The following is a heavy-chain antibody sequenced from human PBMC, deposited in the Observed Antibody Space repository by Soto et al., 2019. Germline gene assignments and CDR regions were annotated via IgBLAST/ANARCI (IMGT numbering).Heavy chain of an antibody. D-gene: IGHD1-26*01. CDR1: GFSFTTYV. CDR2: ISHDGSYK. CDR3: AKGLLAIVGTTLPRDAFNI. Sequence: GGFLRLSCAASGFSFTTYVMHWVRQAPGKGLEWVAVISHDGSYKYYGDAVKGRFTISRDTSKNAVYLEMNSLRPEDTAVYYCAKGLLAIVGTTLPRDAFNIWGQGTMVTVSS. V-gene: IGHV3-30*18. J-gene: IGHJ3*02.